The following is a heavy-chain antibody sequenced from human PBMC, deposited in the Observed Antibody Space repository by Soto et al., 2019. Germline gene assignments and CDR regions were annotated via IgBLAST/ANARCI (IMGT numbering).Heavy chain of an antibody. CDR1: GGSISSYY. CDR3: ARGYFDWLLPFDY. D-gene: IGHD3-9*01. CDR2: IYYSGST. V-gene: IGHV4-59*01. J-gene: IGHJ4*02. Sequence: SETLSLTCTVSGGSISSYYWSWIRQPPGKGLEWIGYIYYSGSTNYNPSLKSRVTISVDTSKNQFSLKLSSVTAADTAVYYCARGYFDWLLPFDYWGQGTLVTVSS.